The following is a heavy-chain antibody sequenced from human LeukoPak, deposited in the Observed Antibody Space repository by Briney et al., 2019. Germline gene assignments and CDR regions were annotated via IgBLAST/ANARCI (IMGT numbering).Heavy chain of an antibody. CDR1: AYTFTDYY. J-gene: IGHJ6*03. V-gene: IGHV1-2*02. Sequence: GASVKISCKASAYTFTDYYMHWVRQAPGQGLEWMGWINPSSGGTNYARKFQGRVTMTRDTSINTVYMELSRLRSDDTAVYYCAKDGVWIGEKKANMDVWGKGTTVSISS. CDR2: INPSSGGT. CDR3: AKDGVWIGEKKANMDV. D-gene: IGHD3-10*01.